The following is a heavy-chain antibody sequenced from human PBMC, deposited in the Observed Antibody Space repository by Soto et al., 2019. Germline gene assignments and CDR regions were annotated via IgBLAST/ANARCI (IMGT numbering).Heavy chain of an antibody. J-gene: IGHJ6*03. CDR1: GYTFTSYA. D-gene: IGHD3-3*02. CDR2: INAGNGDT. CDR3: ARDSNSSPHLWYYYYYMDV. Sequence: ASVKVSCKASGYTFTSYAMHWVRQAPGQRLEWMGWINAGNGDTKYSQKFQGRVTITRDTSASTAYMELSSLRSEDTAVYYCARDSNSSPHLWYYYYYMDVWGKGTTLTVSS. V-gene: IGHV1-3*01.